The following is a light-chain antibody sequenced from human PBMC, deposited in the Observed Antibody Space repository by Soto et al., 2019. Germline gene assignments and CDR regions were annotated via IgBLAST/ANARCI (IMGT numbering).Light chain of an antibody. CDR1: QSVSSSY. CDR3: QRHGSSAQT. V-gene: IGKV3-20*01. CDR2: GAS. J-gene: IGKJ1*01. Sequence: PGSLSWREGVQIPLSGGASQSVSSSYLAWYQQKPGQAPRLLIYGASSRATGIPDRFSGSGSGTDFTLSITVLEPEDFRVSYCQRHGSSAQTFGQGTKVDIK.